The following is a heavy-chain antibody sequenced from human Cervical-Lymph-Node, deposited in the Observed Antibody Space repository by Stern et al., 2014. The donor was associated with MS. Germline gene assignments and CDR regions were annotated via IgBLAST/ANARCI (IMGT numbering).Heavy chain of an antibody. V-gene: IGHV3-73*01. D-gene: IGHD1-26*01. CDR1: GFTFSDSS. CDR3: TRTWELAAFDY. CDR2: IRSKANNFAS. Sequence: VQLVESGGGLVQPGGSLKLSCAASGFTFSDSSMHWVLQTPGKGLEWVARIRSKANNFASAYAAPAQGSIIIPKDVPTNTSYVEMNSLKTEDTAVYYCTRTWELAAFDYWGQGTLVTVSS. J-gene: IGHJ4*02.